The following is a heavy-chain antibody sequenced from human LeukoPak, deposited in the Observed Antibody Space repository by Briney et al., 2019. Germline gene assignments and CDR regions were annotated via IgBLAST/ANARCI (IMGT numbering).Heavy chain of an antibody. CDR2: ISGSGGST. J-gene: IGHJ4*02. V-gene: IGHV3-23*01. Sequence: GGSLRLSCAASGFTFDEYGMSWVRQAPGKGLEWVSAISGSGGSTYYADSVKGRFTISRDNSKNTLYLQMNSLRAEDTAVYYCAKDLDYDSSGYNNWGQGTLVTVSS. D-gene: IGHD3-22*01. CDR3: AKDLDYDSSGYNN. CDR1: GFTFDEYG.